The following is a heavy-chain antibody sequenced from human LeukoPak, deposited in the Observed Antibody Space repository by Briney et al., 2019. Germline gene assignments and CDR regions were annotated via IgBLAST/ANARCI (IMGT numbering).Heavy chain of an antibody. Sequence: GASVKVSCTASGHIFTVDSIHWVRQAPGQGLEWLGWVHLNGGGTYRAQKFEGRVTMTKGSSISTASLDLSSLTSDDTAVYYCATAQRCSGGTCYAWTDAFHVWGQGTMVIVSS. V-gene: IGHV1-2*02. D-gene: IGHD2-15*01. J-gene: IGHJ3*01. CDR3: ATAQRCSGGTCYAWTDAFHV. CDR2: VHLNGGGT. CDR1: GHIFTVDS.